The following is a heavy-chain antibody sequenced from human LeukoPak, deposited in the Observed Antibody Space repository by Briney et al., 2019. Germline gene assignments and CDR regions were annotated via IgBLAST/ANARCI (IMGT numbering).Heavy chain of an antibody. CDR1: GDSISTDGYY. CDR3: ARGVEHKILSFDP. D-gene: IGHD1/OR15-1a*01. J-gene: IGHJ5*02. V-gene: IGHV4-31*03. CDR2: ISYSGST. Sequence: SETLSLTCSVSGDSISTDGYYWTWIRRHPEMGLEWIGYISYSGSTYYNPSLKSRVSISGDTSKNQFFLNLISVTAADTAVYYCARGVEHKILSFDPWGQGTLVTVSS.